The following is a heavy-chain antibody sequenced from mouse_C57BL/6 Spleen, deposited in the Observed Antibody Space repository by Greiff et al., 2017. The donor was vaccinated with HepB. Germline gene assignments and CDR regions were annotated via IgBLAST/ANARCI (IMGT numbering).Heavy chain of an antibody. CDR3: ARDRDYGAMDY. CDR1: GYSITSGYD. J-gene: IGHJ4*01. CDR2: ISYSGST. D-gene: IGHD1-1*02. V-gene: IGHV3-1*01. Sequence: EVQVVESGPGMVKPSQSLSLTCTVTGYSITSGYDWHWIRHFPGNKLEWMGYISYSGSTNYNPSLKSRISITHDTSKNHFFLKLNSVTTEDTATYYCARDRDYGAMDYWGQGTSVTVSS.